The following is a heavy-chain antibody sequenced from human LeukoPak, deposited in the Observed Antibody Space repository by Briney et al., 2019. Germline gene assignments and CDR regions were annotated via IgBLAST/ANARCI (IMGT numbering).Heavy chain of an antibody. CDR2: TYYRSKWYN. CDR3: ARGRQWLVPSPFDY. Sequence: SQTLSLTCALSGDSVSSNSAAWNWLRQSPSRGLEWLVRTYYRSKWYNDYAVSVKSRITINPDTSKNQFSLQLNSVTPEDTAVYYCARGRQWLVPSPFDYWGQGTLVTVSS. J-gene: IGHJ4*02. D-gene: IGHD6-19*01. V-gene: IGHV6-1*01. CDR1: GDSVSSNSAA.